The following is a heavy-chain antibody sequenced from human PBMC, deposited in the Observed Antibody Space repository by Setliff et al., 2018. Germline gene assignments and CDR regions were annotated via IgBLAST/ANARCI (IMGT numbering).Heavy chain of an antibody. V-gene: IGHV4-34*01. CDR1: GGSFSGYY. J-gene: IGHJ4*02. Sequence: SETLSLTCAVYGGSFSGYYWSCIRQPPGKGLEWIGEINHSGSTNYNPSLKSRVTISVDTSKNQFSLKLSSVTAADTAVYYCARGGYSRGPPVYYFDYWGQGTLVTVSS. D-gene: IGHD5-12*01. CDR3: ARGGYSRGPPVYYFDY. CDR2: INHSGST.